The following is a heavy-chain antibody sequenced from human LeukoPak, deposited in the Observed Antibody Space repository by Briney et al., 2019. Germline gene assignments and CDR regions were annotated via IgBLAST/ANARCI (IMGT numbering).Heavy chain of an antibody. J-gene: IGHJ6*02. CDR1: GYTFTGYY. D-gene: IGHD2-21*02. V-gene: IGHV1-2*02. CDR3: ARVTCPGGDCYYYYGLDV. CDR2: INPNGGGT. Sequence: ASVKVSCKASGYTFTGYYMHWVRQAPGQGLEWMGWINPNGGGTNYAQKFQGRVTMTRDTSTSTVYMELSSLRSDDTAVYYCARVTCPGGDCYYYYGLDVWGQGTTVTVSS.